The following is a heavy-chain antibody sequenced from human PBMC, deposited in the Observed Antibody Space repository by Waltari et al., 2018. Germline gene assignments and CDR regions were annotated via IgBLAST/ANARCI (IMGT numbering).Heavy chain of an antibody. CDR2: ISGSGGST. Sequence: EVQLLESGGGLVQPGGSLRLSCAASGFTFSSYAMSWVRQAPGKGLEWVSAISGSGGSTDYADSGKGRFTIARDNSKNTLYLQMNSLRAEDTAVYYCAKGAANGVQGAASFDYWGQGTLVTVSS. D-gene: IGHD2-8*01. V-gene: IGHV3-23*01. CDR3: AKGAANGVQGAASFDY. CDR1: GFTFSSYA. J-gene: IGHJ4*02.